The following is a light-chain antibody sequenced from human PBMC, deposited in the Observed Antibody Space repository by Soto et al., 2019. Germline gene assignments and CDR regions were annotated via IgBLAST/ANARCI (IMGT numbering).Light chain of an antibody. CDR1: QSISSW. CDR3: QQYNSYPLT. V-gene: IGKV1-5*03. J-gene: IGKJ4*01. Sequence: DIQMTQSPSTLSASVGDRVTITCRASQSISSWLALYQHQPGKAHNLLIYKASSLESGVPSRLSGSGSGTEFTLTISILQPDDVATYYCQQYNSYPLTFGGGTKVEIK. CDR2: KAS.